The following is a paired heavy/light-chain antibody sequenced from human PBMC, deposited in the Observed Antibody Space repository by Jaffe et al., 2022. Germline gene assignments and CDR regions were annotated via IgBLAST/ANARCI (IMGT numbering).Light chain of an antibody. Sequence: SSELTQDPAVSVALGQTVRITCQGDSLRNYYATWYRQKPRQAPILVIYDKNNRPSGIPDRFSGSSSGNTASLTITGAQAEDEADYYCNSRDNSGDLVIFGGGTKLTVL. CDR1: SLRNYY. CDR2: DKN. V-gene: IGLV3-19*01. J-gene: IGLJ2*01. CDR3: NSRDNSGDLVI.
Heavy chain of an antibody. CDR1: GFIFRNYK. Sequence: EVQLVESGGGLVQPGGSLRLSCATSGFIFRNYKMNWVRQAPGKGLEWVSYISASGGTIYYEDSVKGRFTSSRDNAKNSLYLQLNSLRVEDTAVYYCAREIWGWESQHYKFYYMDVWGEGTTVTVS. CDR3: AREIWGWESQHYKFYYMDV. J-gene: IGHJ6*03. CDR2: ISASGGTI. V-gene: IGHV3-48*03. D-gene: IGHD3-16*01.